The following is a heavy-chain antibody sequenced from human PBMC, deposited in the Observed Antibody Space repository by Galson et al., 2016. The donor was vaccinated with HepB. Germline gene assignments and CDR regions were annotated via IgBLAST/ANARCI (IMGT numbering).Heavy chain of an antibody. V-gene: IGHV1-69*06. CDR1: GGFFSNHG. CDR3: ARQRCETRLNMVRGRLSEDLHQGPIGLPPGTLLQEHL. CDR2: IIPMSGSV. Sequence: SVKVSCKASGGFFSNHGLTWVKQSPGQGLEWMGRIIPMSGSVDYAQRFQDRVTIYADISTSTAYMEVNSLRSDDTAVYYCARQRCETRLNMVRGRLSEDLHQGPIGLPPGTLLQEHLWG. D-gene: IGHD3-10*01. J-gene: IGHJ6*01.